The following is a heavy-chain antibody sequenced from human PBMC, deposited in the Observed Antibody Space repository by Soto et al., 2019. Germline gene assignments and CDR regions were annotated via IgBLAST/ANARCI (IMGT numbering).Heavy chain of an antibody. CDR1: GGTFSSYT. CDR2: IIPIPGIA. Sequence: QVQLVQSGAEVKKPGSSVKVSCKASGGTFSSYTISWVRQAPGQGLEWMGRIIPIPGIANYAQKFQGRVTITADKSTSTAYMELSSLRSEDTAVYYCASSLCSGGSCYLFDYWGQGTLVTVSS. D-gene: IGHD2-15*01. CDR3: ASSLCSGGSCYLFDY. J-gene: IGHJ4*02. V-gene: IGHV1-69*02.